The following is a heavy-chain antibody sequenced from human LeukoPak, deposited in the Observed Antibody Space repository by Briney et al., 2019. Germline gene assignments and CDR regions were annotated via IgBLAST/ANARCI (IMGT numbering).Heavy chain of an antibody. D-gene: IGHD6-19*01. CDR1: GYTFTGYY. V-gene: IGHV1-2*02. CDR2: INPNSGGT. Sequence: ASVKVSCKASGYTFTGYYMHWVRQAPGQGLEWMGWINPNSGGTNYAQKFQGRVTMTRDTSISTAYMELSRLRSDDTAVYYCARDLAVAGLGGSYYYYYYMDVWGKGTTVAVSS. CDR3: ARDLAVAGLGGSYYYYYYMDV. J-gene: IGHJ6*03.